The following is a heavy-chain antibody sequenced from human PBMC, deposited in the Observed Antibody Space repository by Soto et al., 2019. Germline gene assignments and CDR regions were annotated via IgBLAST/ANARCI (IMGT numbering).Heavy chain of an antibody. V-gene: IGHV3-7*01. J-gene: IGHJ6*03. Sequence: AGGSLRLSCAASGFTFSSYWMSWVRQAPGKGLEWVANIKQDGSEKYYVDSVKGRFTISRDNAKNSLYLQMNSLRAEDTAVYYCAREGGTAAGTGLGFYYYYMDVWGKGTTVTVSS. D-gene: IGHD6-13*01. CDR2: IKQDGSEK. CDR3: AREGGTAAGTGLGFYYYYMDV. CDR1: GFTFSSYW.